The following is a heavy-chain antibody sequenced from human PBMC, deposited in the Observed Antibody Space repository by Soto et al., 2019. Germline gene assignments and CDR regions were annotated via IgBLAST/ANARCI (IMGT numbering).Heavy chain of an antibody. D-gene: IGHD3-9*01. J-gene: IGHJ6*03. V-gene: IGHV3-21*02. CDR2: INEDSTYI. CDR1: GFAFNTYS. CDR3: VRDLGRYFRSGYMDL. Sequence: EVQLVESGGGLVQPGGSLRLSCTASGFAFNTYSMNWVRQAPGKGLEWISSINEDSTYIYYADSLRGRITISRDNAKDSLFLQMNSLRPDDTAVYYSVRDLGRYFRSGYMDLWGDGATVTVSS.